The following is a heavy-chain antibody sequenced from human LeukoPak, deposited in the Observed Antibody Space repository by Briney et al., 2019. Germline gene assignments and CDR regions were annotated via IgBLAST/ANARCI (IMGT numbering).Heavy chain of an antibody. CDR2: INPNSGGT. J-gene: IGHJ5*02. CDR1: GYTFTSYY. Sequence: GASAKVSCKASGYTFTSYYMHWVRQAPGQGLEWMGWINPNSGGTNYAQKFQGRVTMTRDTSISTAYMELSRLRSDDTAVYYCARDLTTVTTIWFDPWGQRTLVTVSS. CDR3: ARDLTTVTTIWFDP. D-gene: IGHD4-17*01. V-gene: IGHV1-2*02.